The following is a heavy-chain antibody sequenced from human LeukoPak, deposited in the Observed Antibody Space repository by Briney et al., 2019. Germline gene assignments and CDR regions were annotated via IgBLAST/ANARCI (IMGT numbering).Heavy chain of an antibody. J-gene: IGHJ4*02. D-gene: IGHD3-22*01. CDR3: ARDYYDSSGPDDY. V-gene: IGHV3-66*01. CDR2: ISSGGST. Sequence: GGSLRLSCAASGFTVSSNYMSWVRQAPGRGLEWVSVISSGGSTYYADSVKGRFTISRDSSKNTLYLQMNSLRAEDTAVYYCARDYYDSSGPDDYWGREPWSPSP. CDR1: GFTVSSNY.